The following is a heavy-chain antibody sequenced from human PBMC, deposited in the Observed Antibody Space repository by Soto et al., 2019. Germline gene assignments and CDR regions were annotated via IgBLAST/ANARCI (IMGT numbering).Heavy chain of an antibody. CDR1: GGSISSYY. Sequence: SETLSLTCTVSGGSISSYYWSWIRQPPGKGLEWIGYIYYSGSTNYNPSLKSRVTISVDTSKNQFALKLSSVTAADTAVYYCARSYYYYGSGSSGENYYYYGMDVWGQGTTVTVSS. CDR2: IYYSGST. D-gene: IGHD3-10*01. CDR3: ARSYYYYGSGSSGENYYYYGMDV. J-gene: IGHJ6*02. V-gene: IGHV4-59*01.